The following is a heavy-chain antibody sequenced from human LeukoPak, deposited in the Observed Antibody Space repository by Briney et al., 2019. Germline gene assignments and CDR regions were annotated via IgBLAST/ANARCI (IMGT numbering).Heavy chain of an antibody. Sequence: SETLSLTCAVYGGSFSDYYWSWIRQSPEKGLEWIGKINHSGSANYNPSLKSRVTMSVDTSKNQVSLKMSSVTAADTAVYYCARPGLPAAGHWFDPWGQGTLVTVSS. CDR2: INHSGSA. J-gene: IGHJ5*02. CDR1: GGSFSDYY. CDR3: ARPGLPAAGHWFDP. D-gene: IGHD6-13*01. V-gene: IGHV4-34*01.